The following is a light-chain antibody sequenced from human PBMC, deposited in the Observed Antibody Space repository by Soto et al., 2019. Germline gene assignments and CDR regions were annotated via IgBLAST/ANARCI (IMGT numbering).Light chain of an antibody. CDR2: EVS. CDR3: SSFTSRSTYV. V-gene: IGLV2-14*01. Sequence: QSALTQPASVSGSPGQSITISCTGTSTDVGGYNYVSWYQQHPGKAPKLIIFEVSNRFSGSKSGNTASLTISGLQAEDEADYFCSSFTSRSTYVFGTGTKLTVL. CDR1: STDVGGYNY. J-gene: IGLJ1*01.